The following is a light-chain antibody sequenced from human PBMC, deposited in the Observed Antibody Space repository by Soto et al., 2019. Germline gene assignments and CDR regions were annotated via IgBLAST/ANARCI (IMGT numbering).Light chain of an antibody. Sequence: EIVLTQSPGTLSLSPGDRATLSFSASQTVSSNFLAWYQQRPAQAPRLLIHGASTRATGITDRFSGSVSGTDFTLTISGLEPEDFAVYYCQQYGSSPATFGQGTKVDIK. CDR2: GAS. CDR3: QQYGSSPAT. J-gene: IGKJ1*01. V-gene: IGKV3-20*01. CDR1: QTVSSNF.